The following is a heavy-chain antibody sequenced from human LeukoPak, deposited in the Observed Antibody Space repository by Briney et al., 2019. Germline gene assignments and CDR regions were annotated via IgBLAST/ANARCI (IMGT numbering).Heavy chain of an antibody. CDR3: ARYLGGDRDFDY. D-gene: IGHD2-15*01. V-gene: IGHV4-31*03. CDR1: GGSISSGGYY. Sequence: SETLSLTCTVSGGSISSGGYYWSWIRQHPGKGLEWIGYIYCSGSIYYSPSLKSRVTMSVDTSKNQFSLNLSSVTAADTAVYCWARYLGGDRDFDYWGEGTLVTVSS. J-gene: IGHJ4*02. CDR2: IYCSGSI.